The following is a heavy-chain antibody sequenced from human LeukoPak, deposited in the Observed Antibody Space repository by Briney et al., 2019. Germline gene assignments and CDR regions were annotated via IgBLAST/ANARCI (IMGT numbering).Heavy chain of an antibody. D-gene: IGHD3-10*01. J-gene: IGHJ5*02. Sequence: PSETLSLTCTVTGGSLTSYYWSWLRQPAGKGLEWIGRMYTTGSTTYNPSLKSRVTMSVDTSKNQFSLKLSSVTAADTAVYYCARDSGTTGEVKFDPWGQGTLVTVSS. CDR2: MYTTGST. CDR3: ARDSGTTGEVKFDP. V-gene: IGHV4-4*07. CDR1: GGSLTSYY.